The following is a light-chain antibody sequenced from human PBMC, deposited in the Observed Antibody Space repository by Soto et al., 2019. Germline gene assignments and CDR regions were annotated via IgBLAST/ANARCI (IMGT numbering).Light chain of an antibody. CDR1: QSLVHSDGNTY. CDR2: KIS. V-gene: IGKV2-24*01. Sequence: DIVMTQSPLSPPVTFGLPASISCRSSQSLVHSDGNTYLSWLQQRPSQPLRLLIYKISNRFSGVPATFSGSGVGADITLRISRVEAEGVGVYYCTQGTQLPLTFGVGTKVEIE. J-gene: IGKJ4*01. CDR3: TQGTQLPLT.